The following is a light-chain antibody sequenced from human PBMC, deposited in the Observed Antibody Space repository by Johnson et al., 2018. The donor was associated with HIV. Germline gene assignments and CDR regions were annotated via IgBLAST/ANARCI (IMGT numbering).Light chain of an antibody. J-gene: IGLJ1*01. Sequence: QFVLTQLPSVSAAPGQTVNISCSGNVSNIESYFVSWYQQLPGAAPTLLIYENNKRPSGIPDRFSGSKSGTSATLGITGLQTGDEADYYCGTWDSSLSAVFGTGTKVAVL. V-gene: IGLV1-51*02. CDR1: VSNIESYF. CDR2: ENN. CDR3: GTWDSSLSAV.